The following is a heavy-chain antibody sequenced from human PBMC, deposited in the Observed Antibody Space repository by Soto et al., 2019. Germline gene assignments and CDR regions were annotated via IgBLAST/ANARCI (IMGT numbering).Heavy chain of an antibody. CDR3: AKADGEQWLIPHLDN. Sequence: GGSLRLSCEASGFNFKKFSMGWVRQAPGEGLEWVSGISCCGGSTFYADSVKGRFSLARDDSKNTLTLQLNSLRVEDTAHYYCAKADGEQWLIPHLDNWGQGTQVTVSS. CDR1: GFNFKKFS. D-gene: IGHD6-19*01. J-gene: IGHJ1*01. V-gene: IGHV3-23*01. CDR2: ISCCGGST.